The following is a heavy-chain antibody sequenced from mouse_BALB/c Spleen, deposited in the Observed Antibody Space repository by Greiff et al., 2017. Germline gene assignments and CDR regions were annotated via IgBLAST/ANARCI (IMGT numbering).Heavy chain of an antibody. CDR3: ARDGNYPLFAY. CDR1: GYTFTDYW. J-gene: IGHJ3*01. D-gene: IGHD2-1*01. Sequence: QVQLKQPGAELVMPGASVKMSCKASGYTFTDYWMHWVKQRPGQGLEWIGAIDTSDSYTSYNQKFKDKATLTVDKSSSTAYIQLSSLTSEDSAVYYCARDGNYPLFAYWGQGTLVTVSA. CDR2: IDTSDSYT. V-gene: IGHV1-69*01.